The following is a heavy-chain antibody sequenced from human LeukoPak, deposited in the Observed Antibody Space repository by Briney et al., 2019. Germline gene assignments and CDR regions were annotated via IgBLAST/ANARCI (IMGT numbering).Heavy chain of an antibody. CDR2: IFGSGGSA. CDR1: GFTFNNYA. V-gene: IGHV3-23*01. J-gene: IGHJ3*02. Sequence: QPGGSLRLSCTASGFTFNNYAMYWVRQAPRKGLEWVAGIFGSGGSAHYADSVKGRFTISRDNSKNTLYLQMNSLRAEDTAVYYCAKEMATYAFDIWGQGTMVTVSS. D-gene: IGHD5-24*01. CDR3: AKEMATYAFDI.